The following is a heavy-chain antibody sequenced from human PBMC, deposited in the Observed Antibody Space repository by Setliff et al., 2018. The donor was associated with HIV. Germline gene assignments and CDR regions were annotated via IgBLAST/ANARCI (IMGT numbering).Heavy chain of an antibody. V-gene: IGHV3-7*01. D-gene: IGHD1-26*01. CDR3: ARDSGTTVGATRPGY. CDR2: INRDGSAK. J-gene: IGHJ4*02. CDR1: GFTFSNAW. Sequence: GESLKISCAASGFTFSNAWMNWVRQAPGKGLEWVANINRDGSAKYYVDSVKGRFTISRDNAKNSLYLQMDSLRAEDTAVYYCARDSGTTVGATRPGYWGQGTLVTVSS.